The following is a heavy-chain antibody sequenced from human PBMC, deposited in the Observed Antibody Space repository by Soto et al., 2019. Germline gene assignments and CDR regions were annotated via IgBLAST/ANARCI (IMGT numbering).Heavy chain of an antibody. CDR1: GYTFTSYG. CDR3: ARRLWGSYRYSYYMDV. CDR2: ISAYNGNT. D-gene: IGHD3-16*02. J-gene: IGHJ6*03. V-gene: IGHV1-18*01. Sequence: ASVKVSCKASGYTFTSYGISWVQQAPGQGPEWMGWISAYNGNTNYAQKLQGRVTMTTDTSTSTAYMELRSLRSDDTAVYYCARRLWGSYRYSYYMDVWGKGTTVTVSS.